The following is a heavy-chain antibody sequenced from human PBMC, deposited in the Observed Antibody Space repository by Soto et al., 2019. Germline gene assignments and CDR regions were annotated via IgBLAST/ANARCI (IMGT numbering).Heavy chain of an antibody. V-gene: IGHV1-18*01. J-gene: IGHJ1*01. D-gene: IGHD4-17*01. Sequence: QVQLVQSGGEVKKPGASVKVSCKASGYTFTSYGISWVRQAPGQGLEWMGWISTYNGNTNYAQKVQGRVTMTTDTSTSTAYMELRSLISDDTAVYYCARASGDYGLSEYFQHWGQGTLVTVSS. CDR2: ISTYNGNT. CDR3: ARASGDYGLSEYFQH. CDR1: GYTFTSYG.